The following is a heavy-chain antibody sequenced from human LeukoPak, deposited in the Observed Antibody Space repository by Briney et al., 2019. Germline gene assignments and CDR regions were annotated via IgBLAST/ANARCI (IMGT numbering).Heavy chain of an antibody. Sequence: SETLSLTCTVSGGSISSGDYYWSWIRQPPGKGLEWVGYVSYIGSDYYNPSLKSRVTISIDTSKSQFSLQLSSVTAADTAVYYCARFGDYGSNSAYWGQGTLVTVSS. V-gene: IGHV4-30-4*08. CDR1: GGSISSGDYY. CDR3: ARFGDYGSNSAY. CDR2: VSYIGSD. D-gene: IGHD4-23*01. J-gene: IGHJ4*02.